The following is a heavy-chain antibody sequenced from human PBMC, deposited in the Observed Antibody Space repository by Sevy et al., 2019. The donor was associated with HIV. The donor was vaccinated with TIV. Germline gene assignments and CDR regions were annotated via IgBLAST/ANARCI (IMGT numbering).Heavy chain of an antibody. Sequence: SETLSLTCTVSGGSISSGGYYWSWIRQHPGKGLEWIGYIYYSGSTYYNPSLKSRVTISVDTCKNQFSLKLSSVTAAETAVYYCARDRQPYGDYYYYYGMDVWGQGTTVTVSS. CDR1: GGSISSGGYY. J-gene: IGHJ6*02. D-gene: IGHD4-17*01. CDR3: ARDRQPYGDYYYYYGMDV. V-gene: IGHV4-31*03. CDR2: IYYSGST.